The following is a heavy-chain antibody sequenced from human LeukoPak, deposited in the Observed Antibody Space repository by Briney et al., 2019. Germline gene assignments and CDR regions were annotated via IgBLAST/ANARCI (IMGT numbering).Heavy chain of an antibody. V-gene: IGHV3-23*01. Sequence: GGSLRLSCAASGFTFSSYAMGWVRQAPGKGLEWVSTINNSGGSTCYADSVKGRFTISRDNSKNTLYLQTNSLRADDTAVYYCAKDFSSGWAIDYWGQGTLVTVSS. CDR2: INNSGGST. CDR3: AKDFSSGWAIDY. CDR1: GFTFSSYA. D-gene: IGHD6-19*01. J-gene: IGHJ4*02.